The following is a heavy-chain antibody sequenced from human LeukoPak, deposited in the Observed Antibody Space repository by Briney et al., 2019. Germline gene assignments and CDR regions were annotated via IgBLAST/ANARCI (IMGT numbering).Heavy chain of an antibody. CDR3: ARDGDSARDSYYGMDV. Sequence: GGSLRLSCAASEFTVSNNYMSWVRQAPGEGLEWVSIIYSGGKTYYADSVKGRFTISRDNSKNTLYLQMNSLRAEDTAVYYCARDGDSARDSYYGMDVWGQGTTVTVSS. J-gene: IGHJ6*02. D-gene: IGHD2-21*02. CDR1: EFTVSNNY. CDR2: IYSGGKT. V-gene: IGHV3-53*01.